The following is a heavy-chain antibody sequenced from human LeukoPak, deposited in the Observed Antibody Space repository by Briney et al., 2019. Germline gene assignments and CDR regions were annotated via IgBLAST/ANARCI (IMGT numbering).Heavy chain of an antibody. Sequence: GGPLRLSCVGSGFTFSDYAIHWVRQAPGKGLEWVAVSAHDEVGKQFADSVKGRFTLSRDNSKNTLYLQMNSLRAEDTAVYYCAKDREIITMIVRGPFDYWGQGTLVTVSS. J-gene: IGHJ4*02. CDR1: GFTFSDYA. D-gene: IGHD3-22*01. CDR2: SAHDEVGK. CDR3: AKDREIITMIVRGPFDY. V-gene: IGHV3-30*18.